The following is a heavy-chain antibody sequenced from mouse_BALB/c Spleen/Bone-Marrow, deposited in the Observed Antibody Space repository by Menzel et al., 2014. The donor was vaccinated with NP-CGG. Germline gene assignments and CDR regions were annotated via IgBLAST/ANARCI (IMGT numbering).Heavy chain of an antibody. Sequence: VQLQQSGAELVKPGASVKLSCTASGFNIKDTYMHWVKQRPEQGLEWIGRIDPANGNTKYDPKFQGKATITADTSSNTAFLQLSSLTSEDAAFYYCARWGYYAMDYWGQGTSVTVSS. CDR3: ARWGYYAMDY. CDR1: GFNIKDTY. J-gene: IGHJ4*01. V-gene: IGHV14-3*02. CDR2: IDPANGNT.